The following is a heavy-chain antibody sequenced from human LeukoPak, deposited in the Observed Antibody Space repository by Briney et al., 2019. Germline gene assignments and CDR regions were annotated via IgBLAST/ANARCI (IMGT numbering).Heavy chain of an antibody. CDR3: ARDIKDYYDSSGYYWSPDY. D-gene: IGHD3-22*01. CDR1: GYTFTSYY. Sequence: ASVKVSCKASGYTFTSYYMHWVRQAPGQGLEWMGWISAYNGNTNYAQKLQGRVTMTTDTSTSTAYMELRSLRSDDTAVYYCARDIKDYYDSSGYYWSPDYWGQGTLVTVSS. V-gene: IGHV1-18*04. CDR2: ISAYNGNT. J-gene: IGHJ4*02.